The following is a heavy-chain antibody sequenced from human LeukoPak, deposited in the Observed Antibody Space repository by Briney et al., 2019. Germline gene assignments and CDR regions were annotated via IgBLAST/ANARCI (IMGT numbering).Heavy chain of an antibody. Sequence: GASLKISCKGSGYSFTSYWIGWVRQMPGKGLEWMGIIYPGDSDTRYSPSFQGQVTISADKSISTAYLQWSSLKASDTAMYYCAIKGDYYDSSGYYYYFDYWGQGTLVTVSS. V-gene: IGHV5-51*01. CDR2: IYPGDSDT. D-gene: IGHD3-22*01. J-gene: IGHJ4*02. CDR3: AIKGDYYDSSGYYYYFDY. CDR1: GYSFTSYW.